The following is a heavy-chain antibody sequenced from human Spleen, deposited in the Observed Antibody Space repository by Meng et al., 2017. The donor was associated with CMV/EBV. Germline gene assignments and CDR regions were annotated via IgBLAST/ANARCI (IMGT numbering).Heavy chain of an antibody. V-gene: IGHV3-21*01. CDR1: GYTFTSYV. D-gene: IGHD2-8*01. CDR3: ARIYCTDGVCSTPFDY. J-gene: IGHJ4*02. CDR2: ISSSSRDT. Sequence: SGYTFTSYVMHWVRQAPGEGLEWVSSISSSSRDTDYADSVKGRFTISRDNAKNALYMQMSSLRAEDTAVYYCARIYCTDGVCSTPFDYWGQGTLVTVSS.